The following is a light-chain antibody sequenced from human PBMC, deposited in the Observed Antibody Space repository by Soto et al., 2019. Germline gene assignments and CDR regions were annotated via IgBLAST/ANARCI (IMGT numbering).Light chain of an antibody. CDR3: AAWDDSLSVWV. V-gene: IGLV1-47*01. Sequence: QLVLTQPPSASGTPGQRVTISCSGSNSNIGSNYIYWYQQLPGTAPKLLIYRDSQRPSGVPDRFSGSKSGTSASLAISGLRSEDEADYFCAAWDDSLSVWVFGGGTKVTVL. CDR2: RDS. J-gene: IGLJ3*02. CDR1: NSNIGSNY.